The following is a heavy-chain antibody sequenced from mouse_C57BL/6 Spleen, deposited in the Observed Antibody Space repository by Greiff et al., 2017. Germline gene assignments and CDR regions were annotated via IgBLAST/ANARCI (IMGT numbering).Heavy chain of an antibody. Sequence: QVQLQQPGAELVRPGSSVKLSCKASGYTFTSYWMHWVKQRPIRGLEWIGNIDPSDSETHYNQKFKDKATLTVDKSSSTAYMQLSSLTSEDSAVYYCARGYYGSSYWYFDVWGTGTTVTVSS. J-gene: IGHJ1*03. CDR2: IDPSDSET. CDR3: ARGYYGSSYWYFDV. CDR1: GYTFTSYW. D-gene: IGHD1-1*01. V-gene: IGHV1-52*01.